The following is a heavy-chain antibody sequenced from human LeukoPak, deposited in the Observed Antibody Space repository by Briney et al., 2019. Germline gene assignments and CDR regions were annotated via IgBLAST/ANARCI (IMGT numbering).Heavy chain of an antibody. Sequence: PSETLSLTCTVSGGSISSGDYYWSWIRQPPGKGLEWIGYIYYSGSTYYNPSLKSRVTISVDTSKNQFSLKLSSVTAADTAGYYCARDLLNEGNHLDYWGQGTLVTVSS. J-gene: IGHJ4*02. CDR2: IYYSGST. V-gene: IGHV4-30-4*01. CDR1: GGSISSGDYY. D-gene: IGHD4-23*01. CDR3: ARDLLNEGNHLDY.